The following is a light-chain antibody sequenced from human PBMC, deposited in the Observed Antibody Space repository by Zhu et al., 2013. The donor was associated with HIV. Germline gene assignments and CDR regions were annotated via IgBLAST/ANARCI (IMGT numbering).Light chain of an antibody. CDR3: QNYNSDTWT. V-gene: IGKV1-27*01. J-gene: IGKJ1*01. Sequence: TQSPGTLSLSPGERATLSCRASQSVSSSNLAWYQQKPGKVPSLLIYAASTLQSGVPSRFSGSGSGTDFTLTISSLQPEDVASYYCQNYNSDTWTFGQGTKVEIK. CDR1: QSVSSSN. CDR2: AAS.